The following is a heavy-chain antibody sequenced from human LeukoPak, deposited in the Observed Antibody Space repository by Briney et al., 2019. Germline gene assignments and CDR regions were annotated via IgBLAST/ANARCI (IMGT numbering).Heavy chain of an antibody. D-gene: IGHD3-10*01. CDR2: IYHSGST. Sequence: SETLSLTCTVSGYSISSGYYWGWIRQPPGKGLEWIGSIYHSGSTYYNPSLKSRVTISVDTSKNQFSLKLSSVTAADTAVYYCARSKGRRFGELLYENWFDPWGQGTLVTVSS. CDR3: ARSKGRRFGELLYENWFDP. CDR1: GYSISSGYY. V-gene: IGHV4-38-2*02. J-gene: IGHJ5*02.